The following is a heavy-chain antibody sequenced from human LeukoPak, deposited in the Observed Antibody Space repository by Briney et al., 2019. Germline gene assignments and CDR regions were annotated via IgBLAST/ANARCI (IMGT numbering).Heavy chain of an antibody. CDR1: GYTFTGDY. V-gene: IGHV1-2*02. CDR3: ARGGTYCSSTSCYDDWFDP. Sequence: ASVKVSCKASGYTFTGDYMHWVRQAPGQGLEWMGWINPNSGGTNYAQKFQGRVTMTRDTSISTAYMELSRLRSDDTAVYYCARGGTYCSSTSCYDDWFDPWGQGTLVTVSS. J-gene: IGHJ5*02. CDR2: INPNSGGT. D-gene: IGHD2-2*01.